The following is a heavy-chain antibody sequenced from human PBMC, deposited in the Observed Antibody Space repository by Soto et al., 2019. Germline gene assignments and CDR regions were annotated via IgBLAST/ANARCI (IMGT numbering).Heavy chain of an antibody. D-gene: IGHD3-22*01. CDR2: IIPIFGTA. CDR3: VRGWGYDSSDYYYAY. CDR1: GGTFSHNA. V-gene: IGHV1-69*01. J-gene: IGHJ4*02. Sequence: QVQLVQSGAEVKKPGSSVKVSCKASGGTFSHNAISWVRQAPGQGLEWMGGIIPIFGTANYAQKFKGRVTTAADESTSTAYMELSRLTSEDTAVYYCVRGWGYDSSDYYYAYWGQGTLVTVSS.